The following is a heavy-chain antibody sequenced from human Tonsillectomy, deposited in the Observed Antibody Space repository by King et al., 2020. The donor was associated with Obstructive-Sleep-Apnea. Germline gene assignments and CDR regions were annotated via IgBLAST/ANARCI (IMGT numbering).Heavy chain of an antibody. CDR3: ARGGGIVVVVAAKPYYFDY. CDR2: IKHSGST. J-gene: IGHJ4*02. CDR1: GGSFSVYY. D-gene: IGHD2-15*01. Sequence: VQLQQWGAGLLKPSETLSLTCAVSGGSFSVYYWSWIRQPPGKGLEWIGEIKHSGSTNYNPSLESRVTISVEPSKNQLSRRLCSVTAADTAMYYCARGGGIVVVVAAKPYYFDYWGQGTLVTVSS. V-gene: IGHV4-34*01.